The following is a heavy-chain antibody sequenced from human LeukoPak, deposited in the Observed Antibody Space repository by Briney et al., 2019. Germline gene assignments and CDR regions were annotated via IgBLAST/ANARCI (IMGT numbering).Heavy chain of an antibody. CDR1: GYTFTDYY. J-gene: IGHJ4*02. V-gene: IGHV1-2*02. D-gene: IGHD2-15*01. CDR3: AGEYCSGGTCRQGFDY. Sequence: ASVKVSCKASGYTFTDYYIHWVRQAPGQGLEYMGWINPNSGDTKCPQNFQGRVTLTRDTSISTAYMELSSLRSDDSALYYCAGEYCSGGTCRQGFDYWGQGTLVTVSS. CDR2: INPNSGDT.